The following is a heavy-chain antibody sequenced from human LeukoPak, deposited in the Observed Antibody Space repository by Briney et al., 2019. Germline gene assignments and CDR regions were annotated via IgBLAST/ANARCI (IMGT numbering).Heavy chain of an antibody. CDR1: GYTFTSYA. V-gene: IGHV1-3*01. CDR2: INAGNGNT. CDR3: AREQTYYDFWSGYADAFDI. D-gene: IGHD3-3*01. Sequence: ASVKVSCKGSGYTFTSYAMHWVRQAPGQRLEWMGWINAGNGNTKYSQKFQGRVTITRDTSASTAYMELSSLRSEDTAVYYCAREQTYYDFWSGYADAFDIWGQGTMVTVSS. J-gene: IGHJ3*02.